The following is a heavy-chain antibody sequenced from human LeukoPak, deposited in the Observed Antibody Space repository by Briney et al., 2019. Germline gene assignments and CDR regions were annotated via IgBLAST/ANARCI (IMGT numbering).Heavy chain of an antibody. CDR3: ARGTLNIPGEHGAFDY. CDR2: ISTSSSYI. J-gene: IGHJ4*02. Sequence: GGSLRLSCAASGFTFSSYGMTWVRQAPGKGLEWVSSISTSSSYIHYADSVKGRFTISRDNAKNSLYLQMNSLRAEDTAVYYCARGTLNIPGEHGAFDYWGQGTLVTVSS. V-gene: IGHV3-21*01. D-gene: IGHD1-14*01. CDR1: GFTFSSYG.